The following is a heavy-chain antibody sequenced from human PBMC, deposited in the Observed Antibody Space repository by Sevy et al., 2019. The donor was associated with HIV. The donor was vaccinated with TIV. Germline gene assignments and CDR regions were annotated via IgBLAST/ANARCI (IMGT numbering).Heavy chain of an antibody. CDR2: ISGSGRYT. CDR3: AKGFCSGGTCPRDYYYYGMDV. Sequence: GGSLRLSCAASEFTFSSYAMSWVRQAPGKGLEWVSSISGSGRYTYYADSVEGRFTNSRDNSKNTLYVQMNSLRAEDTAVYYCAKGFCSGGTCPRDYYYYGMDVWGQGTTVTVS. J-gene: IGHJ6*02. D-gene: IGHD2-15*01. CDR1: EFTFSSYA. V-gene: IGHV3-23*01.